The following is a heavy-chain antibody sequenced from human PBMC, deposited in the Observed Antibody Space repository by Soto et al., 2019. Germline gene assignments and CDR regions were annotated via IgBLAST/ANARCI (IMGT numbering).Heavy chain of an antibody. J-gene: IGHJ6*02. CDR1: GGTFSSYA. D-gene: IGHD2-21*02. CDR3: ARGAVVTATQSYYYYYYGMDV. Sequence: QVQLVQSGAEVKKPGSSVKVSCKASGGTFSSYAISWVRQAPGQGLEWMGGIIPIFGTANYAQKFQGRVTITADESTSTAYMELSSLRSEDTAVYYCARGAVVTATQSYYYYYYGMDVWGQGTTVTVSS. V-gene: IGHV1-69*12. CDR2: IIPIFGTA.